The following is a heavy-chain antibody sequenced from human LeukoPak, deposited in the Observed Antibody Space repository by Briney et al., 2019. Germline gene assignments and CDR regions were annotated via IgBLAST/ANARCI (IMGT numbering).Heavy chain of an antibody. CDR2: IYYSGST. CDR1: GGSISSGDYY. Sequence: SETLSLTCTVSGGSISSGDYYWGWIRQPPGKGLEWIGSIYYSGSTYYNPSLKSRVTISVDTSKNQFSLKLSSVTAADTAVYYCARYKYGSGSYFPDYWGQGTLVTVSS. CDR3: ARYKYGSGSYFPDY. J-gene: IGHJ4*02. V-gene: IGHV4-39*07. D-gene: IGHD3-10*01.